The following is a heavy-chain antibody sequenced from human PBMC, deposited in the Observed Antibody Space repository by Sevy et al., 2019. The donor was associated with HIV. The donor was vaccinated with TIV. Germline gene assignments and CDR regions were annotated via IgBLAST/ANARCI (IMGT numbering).Heavy chain of an antibody. V-gene: IGHV6-1*01. J-gene: IGHJ4*02. Sequence: KQSQTLSLTCVISGDSVSSNSAAWNWIRQSPSRGLEWLGRTYYRSKWFYDYAISLKSRLTLHPDTSKNHFSLQLNSVTPEDTAVYYCAREGRGIFGVVLPFDCWGQGTLVTVSS. CDR3: AREGRGIFGVVLPFDC. CDR2: TYYRSKWFY. D-gene: IGHD3-3*01. CDR1: GDSVSSNSAA.